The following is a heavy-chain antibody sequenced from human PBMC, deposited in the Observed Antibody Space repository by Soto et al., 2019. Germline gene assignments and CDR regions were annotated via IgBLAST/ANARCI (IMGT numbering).Heavy chain of an antibody. J-gene: IGHJ6*02. CDR1: GYSFTTYW. V-gene: IGHV5-51*01. D-gene: IGHD3-3*01. CDR3: ARHFWSGYSLYYYGMDV. Sequence: GESLKISCKGSGYSFTTYWIGWVRQMPGKGLEWMGIIYPGDSDTRYSPSFQGQVTISVDKSISTAYLQWSSLKASDTAMYYCARHFWSGYSLYYYGMDVWGQGTKVTVSS. CDR2: IYPGDSDT.